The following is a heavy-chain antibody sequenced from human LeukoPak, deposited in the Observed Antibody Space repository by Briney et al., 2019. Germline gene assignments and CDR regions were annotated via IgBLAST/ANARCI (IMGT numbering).Heavy chain of an antibody. V-gene: IGHV1-2*02. CDR1: GYTFTGYY. CDR2: INPNSGGT. Sequence: GASVKVSCKASGYTFTGYYMHWVRHAPGQGLEWMGWINPNSGGTNCAQKFQGRVTMTRDTSISTAYMELSRLRSDDTAVYYCARDIISGSSWYGYWGQGTLVTVSS. CDR3: ARDIISGSSWYGY. D-gene: IGHD6-13*01. J-gene: IGHJ4*02.